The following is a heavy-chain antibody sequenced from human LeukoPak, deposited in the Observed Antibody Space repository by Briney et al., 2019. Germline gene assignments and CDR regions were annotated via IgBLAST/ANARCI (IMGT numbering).Heavy chain of an antibody. Sequence: GGSLRLSCAASGFTFSSYGMHWVRQAPGKGLEWVAFIRYDGSNKYYADSVKGRFTISRDNSKNMLYLQMNSLRAEDTAVYYCAKDPTRRGSYFDYWGQGTLVTVSS. CDR3: AKDPTRRGSYFDY. CDR2: IRYDGSNK. CDR1: GFTFSSYG. V-gene: IGHV3-30*02. D-gene: IGHD3-10*01. J-gene: IGHJ4*02.